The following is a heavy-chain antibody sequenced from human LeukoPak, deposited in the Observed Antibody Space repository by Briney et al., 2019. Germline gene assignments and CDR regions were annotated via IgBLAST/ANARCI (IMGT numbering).Heavy chain of an antibody. D-gene: IGHD2-15*01. V-gene: IGHV3-7*01. CDR3: ASGVAATVSWFDP. J-gene: IGHJ5*02. Sequence: GGSLRLSCAASGFSVSNNYMSWVRQAPGKGLEWVANIKQDGSEKYYVDSVKGRFTISRDNAKNSLYLQMNSLRAEDTAVYYCASGVAATVSWFDPWGQGTLVTVSS. CDR2: IKQDGSEK. CDR1: GFSVSNNY.